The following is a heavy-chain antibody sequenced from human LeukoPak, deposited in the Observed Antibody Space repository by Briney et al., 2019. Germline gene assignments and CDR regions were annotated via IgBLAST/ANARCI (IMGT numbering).Heavy chain of an antibody. V-gene: IGHV1-69*05. Sequence: SVKVSCKASGGTFSSYAISWVRQAPGQGLEWMGRIIPIFGTANYAQKFQGRVTITTDESTSTAYMELSSLRSEDTAVYYCARTHCSSTSCYADYYYYYMDVWGKGATVTVSS. D-gene: IGHD2-2*01. CDR1: GGTFSSYA. CDR3: ARTHCSSTSCYADYYYYYMDV. CDR2: IIPIFGTA. J-gene: IGHJ6*03.